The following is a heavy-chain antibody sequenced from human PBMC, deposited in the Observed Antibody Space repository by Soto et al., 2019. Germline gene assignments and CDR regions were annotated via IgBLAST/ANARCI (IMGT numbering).Heavy chain of an antibody. CDR2: INHSGST. CDR1: GGSFSGYY. V-gene: IGHV4-34*01. D-gene: IGHD2-21*01. Sequence: PSETLSLTCAVYGGSFSGYYWSWTRQSPGKGLEWIGEINHSGSTTYTPSLKSRVTISIHTSKKQFSLKLPAVTAADTAVYYCARHAGGDYSDYWGQGTLVTVSS. J-gene: IGHJ4*02. CDR3: ARHAGGDYSDY.